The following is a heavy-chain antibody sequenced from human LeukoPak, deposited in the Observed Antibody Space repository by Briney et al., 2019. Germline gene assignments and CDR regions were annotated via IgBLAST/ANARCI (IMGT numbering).Heavy chain of an antibody. J-gene: IGHJ4*02. D-gene: IGHD6-19*01. CDR1: GYTFTSYD. CDR2: INAGNGNT. V-gene: IGHV1-3*01. CDR3: ARGAVAGAGYFDY. Sequence: ASVKVSCKASGYTFTSYDVNWVRQTPGQRLECMGWINAGNGNTKYSQKFQGRGTITRDTSANTAYMELSSLRSEDTAAYYCARGAVAGAGYFDYWGQGTLVTVSS.